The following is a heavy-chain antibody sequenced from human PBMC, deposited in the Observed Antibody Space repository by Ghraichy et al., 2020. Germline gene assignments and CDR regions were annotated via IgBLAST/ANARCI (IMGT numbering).Heavy chain of an antibody. CDR3: ARALFELGDFWSGYYTGNGYYFDY. Sequence: SETLSLTCAVYGGSFSGYYWSWIRQPPGKGLEWIGEINHSGSTNYNPSLKSRVTISVDTSKNQFSLKLSSVTAADTAVYYCARALFELGDFWSGYYTGNGYYFDYWGQGTLVTVSS. CDR2: INHSGST. V-gene: IGHV4-34*01. J-gene: IGHJ4*02. CDR1: GGSFSGYY. D-gene: IGHD3-3*01.